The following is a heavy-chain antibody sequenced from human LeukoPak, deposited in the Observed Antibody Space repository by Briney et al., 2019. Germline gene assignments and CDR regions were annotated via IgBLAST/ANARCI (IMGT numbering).Heavy chain of an antibody. CDR3: ARDRSSGWFGFDAFDI. D-gene: IGHD6-19*01. J-gene: IGHJ3*02. V-gene: IGHV4-4*07. Sequence: PSETLSLTCTVSGGSISSYYWSWIRQPAGKGLEWIGRIYTSGSTSYNPSLKSRVTISVDTSKNQFSLKLSSVTAADTAVYYCARDRSSGWFGFDAFDIWGQGTMVTVSS. CDR2: IYTSGST. CDR1: GGSISSYY.